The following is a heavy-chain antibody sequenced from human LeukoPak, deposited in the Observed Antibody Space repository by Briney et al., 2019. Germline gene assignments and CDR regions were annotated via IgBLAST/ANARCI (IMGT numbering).Heavy chain of an antibody. J-gene: IGHJ4*02. V-gene: IGHV3-11*04. D-gene: IGHD3-22*01. Sequence: PGGSLRLSCAVSGFTFSDYYMSWIRQAPGKGLEWVSFISSSGRSIYYARSVKGRFTISRDNAKNSLYLQMNSLRVEDTAVYYCARDYEVVVVTYYFDYWGQGTLVTVSS. CDR2: ISSSGRSI. CDR3: ARDYEVVVVTYYFDY. CDR1: GFTFSDYY.